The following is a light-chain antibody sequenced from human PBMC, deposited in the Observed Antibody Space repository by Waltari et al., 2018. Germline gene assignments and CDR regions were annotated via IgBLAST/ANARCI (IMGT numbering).Light chain of an antibody. Sequence: DIQLTQSPSLLSAFLGDRVTITCRASQGRSNYLAWYQQQPGKAPKLLISATSTLQSGVPSRFSGSGSGTEFTLTISDLQPEDFTTYYCQQLNSYSLITFGQGTRLEIK. CDR1: QGRSNY. V-gene: IGKV1-9*01. J-gene: IGKJ5*01. CDR2: ATS. CDR3: QQLNSYSLIT.